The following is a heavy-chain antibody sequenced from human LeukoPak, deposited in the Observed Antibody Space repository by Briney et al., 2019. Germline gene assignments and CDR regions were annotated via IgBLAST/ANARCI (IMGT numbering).Heavy chain of an antibody. V-gene: IGHV4-31*03. CDR2: IYYSGST. J-gene: IGHJ4*02. CDR3: ARIPIRFLEYFDY. Sequence: SETLSLTCTVSGGSISSGGYYWSWIRQHPGKGLEWIGYIYYSGSTYYNPSLKSRVTISVDTSKNQFSLKLSSVTAADTAVYYCARIPIRFLEYFDYWGQGTLVTVSS. D-gene: IGHD3-3*01. CDR1: GGSISSGGYY.